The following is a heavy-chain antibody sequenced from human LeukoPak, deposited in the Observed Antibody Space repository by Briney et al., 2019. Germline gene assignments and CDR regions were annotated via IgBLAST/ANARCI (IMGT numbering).Heavy chain of an antibody. CDR3: ARVVRGVTMGWFDP. J-gene: IGHJ5*02. D-gene: IGHD3-10*01. CDR1: GGSISSGGYY. Sequence: PSQTPSLTCTVSGGSISSGGYYWSWIRQHPGKGLEWIGYIYYSGSTYYNPSLKSRVTISVDTSKNQFSLKLSSVTAADTAVYYCARVVRGVTMGWFDPWGQGTLVTVSS. CDR2: IYYSGST. V-gene: IGHV4-31*03.